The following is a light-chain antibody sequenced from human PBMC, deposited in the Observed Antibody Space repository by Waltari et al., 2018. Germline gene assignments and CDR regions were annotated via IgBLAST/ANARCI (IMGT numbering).Light chain of an antibody. CDR3: CSYRTPDTLV. CDR1: SSDIGAYHF. J-gene: IGLJ1*01. V-gene: IGLV2-14*03. Sequence: QPALTQPASLSGSPGQSITISCTGTSSDIGAYHFIPWYQQHPGKAPKFMIYDVSYRPSGVSSRFSGSKSGNTASLTISGLQIEDEADYYCCSYRTPDTLVFGTGTKVTVL. CDR2: DVS.